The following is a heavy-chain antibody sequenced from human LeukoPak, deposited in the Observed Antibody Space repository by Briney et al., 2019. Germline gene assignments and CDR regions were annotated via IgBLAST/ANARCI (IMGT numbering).Heavy chain of an antibody. Sequence: PGGSLRLSCAASGFTFSSYSMNWVRQAPGKGLEWVSSISSSSSHIYYADSVKGRFTISRDNAKNSLSLQMNSLRAEDTAVYYCAKSLYWYFDLWGRGTLVTVSS. CDR3: AKSLYWYFDL. V-gene: IGHV3-21*01. CDR2: ISSSSSHI. CDR1: GFTFSSYS. J-gene: IGHJ2*01.